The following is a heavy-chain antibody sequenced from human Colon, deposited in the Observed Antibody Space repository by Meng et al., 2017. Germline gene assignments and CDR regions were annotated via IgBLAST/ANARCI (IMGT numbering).Heavy chain of an antibody. J-gene: IGHJ5*02. CDR1: GGSISSSNW. CDR2: IYHSGST. CDR3: ARDRKHYGERGWFDP. Sequence: VQLQESGPVLGKPSGTLALTWAFSGGSISSSNWWSWVRQPPGKGLEWIGEIYHSGSTNYNPSLKSRVTISVDKSKNQFSLKLSSVTAADTAVYYCARDRKHYGERGWFDPWGQGTLVTVSS. D-gene: IGHD4-17*01. V-gene: IGHV4-4*02.